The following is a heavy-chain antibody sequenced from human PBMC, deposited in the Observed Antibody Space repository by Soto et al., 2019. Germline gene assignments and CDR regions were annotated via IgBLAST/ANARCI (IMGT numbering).Heavy chain of an antibody. CDR3: TTGYCSSSWPCPGY. Sequence: GGSLRLSCAASGFTFMNAWMNWVRQAPGKGLEWVGRIKSRPDGATIDYAAPVKGRFTISRADSKNTLFLQMNSLKTEDTAVYYCTTGYCSSSWPCPGYWGQGTLVTISS. CDR1: GFTFMNAW. D-gene: IGHD2-2*01. CDR2: IKSRPDGATI. V-gene: IGHV3-15*07. J-gene: IGHJ4*02.